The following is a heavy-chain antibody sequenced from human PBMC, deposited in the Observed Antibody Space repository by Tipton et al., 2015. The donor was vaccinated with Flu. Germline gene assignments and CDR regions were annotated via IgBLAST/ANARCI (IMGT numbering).Heavy chain of an antibody. CDR1: GYSISSGYY. CDR3: ARLSSNWYHQLDN. V-gene: IGHV4-38-2*02. J-gene: IGHJ4*02. CDR2: IFHGGST. Sequence: TLSLTCTVSGYSISSGYYWGWIRQPPGKGLEWIGSIFHGGSTYYNPSLKSRVTISVDTSKNQFSLKLSSVTAADTAVYYCARLSSNWYHQLDNWGQGTLVTVSS. D-gene: IGHD6-13*01.